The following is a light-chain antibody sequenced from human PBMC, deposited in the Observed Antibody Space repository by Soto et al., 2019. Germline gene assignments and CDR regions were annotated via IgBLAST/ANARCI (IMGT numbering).Light chain of an antibody. J-gene: IGKJ4*01. Sequence: DIQMTQSPSTLSASIGDRVTITCRASQSITTFLAWYQQKPGKAPKILIYDASKLEPGVPSRLSGGGSGTEFTLTISSLQPDDFATYYCQQYSTYPLTFGGGTKVDIK. CDR3: QQYSTYPLT. CDR1: QSITTF. CDR2: DAS. V-gene: IGKV1-5*01.